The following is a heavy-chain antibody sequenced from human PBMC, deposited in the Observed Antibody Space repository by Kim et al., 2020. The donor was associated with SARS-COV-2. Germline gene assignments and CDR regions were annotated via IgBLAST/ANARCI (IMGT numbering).Heavy chain of an antibody. CDR2: ISYDGSNK. V-gene: IGHV3-30*18. J-gene: IGHJ4*02. Sequence: GGSLRLSCAASGFTFSSYGMHWVRQAPGKGLEWVAVISYDGSNKYYADSVKGRFTISRDNSKNTLYLQMNSLRAEDTAVYYCAKDSGSYFPLDYWGQGTL. D-gene: IGHD1-26*01. CDR1: GFTFSSYG. CDR3: AKDSGSYFPLDY.